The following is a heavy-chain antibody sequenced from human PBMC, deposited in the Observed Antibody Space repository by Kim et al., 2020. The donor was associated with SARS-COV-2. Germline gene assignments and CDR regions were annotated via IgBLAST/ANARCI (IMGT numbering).Heavy chain of an antibody. CDR2: IDGRGATT. J-gene: IGHJ4*02. D-gene: IGHD5-12*01. V-gene: IGHV3-23*01. Sequence: GGSLRLSCAASGFTFSNSPMSWVRQVPGKGLEWVSTIDGRGATTYYPGSVKGRFTISRDNSKNTLYLQMNNLRAEDTAVYFCAKSGQLDYWGQGTLVTVS. CDR1: GFTFSNSP. CDR3: AKSGQLDY.